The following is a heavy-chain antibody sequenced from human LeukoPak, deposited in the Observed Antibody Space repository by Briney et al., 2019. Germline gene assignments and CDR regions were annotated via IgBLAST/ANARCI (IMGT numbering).Heavy chain of an antibody. D-gene: IGHD4-11*01. CDR2: ISSSSTI. J-gene: IGHJ6*03. CDR1: GFTFSSYS. V-gene: IGHV3-48*01. CDR3: ARVRTVTSFYYYYMDV. Sequence: GGSLRLSCAASGFTFSSYSMNWVRQAPGKGLEWVSYISSSSTIYYADSVKGRFTISRDNAKNSLYLQMNSLRAEDTAVYYCARVRTVTSFYYYYMDVWGKGTTVTVSS.